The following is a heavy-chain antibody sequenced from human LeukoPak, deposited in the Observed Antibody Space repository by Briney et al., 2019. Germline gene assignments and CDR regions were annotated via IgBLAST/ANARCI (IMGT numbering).Heavy chain of an antibody. CDR2: IYTSGST. D-gene: IGHD2-2*01. J-gene: IGHJ4*02. CDR1: GGSISSGSYY. Sequence: PSETLSLTCTVSGGSISSGSYYWSWIRQPAGKGLEWIGRIYTSGSTNYNPSLKSRVTISVDTSKNQFSLKPSSVTAADTAVYYCAREIVVVPAAIDYWGQGTLVTVSS. V-gene: IGHV4-61*02. CDR3: AREIVVVPAAIDY.